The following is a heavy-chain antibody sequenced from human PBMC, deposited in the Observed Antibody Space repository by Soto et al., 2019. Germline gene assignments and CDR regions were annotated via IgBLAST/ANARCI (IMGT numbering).Heavy chain of an antibody. CDR2: IYYSGST. CDR3: AREVSEGHLTYNYKYYGMDV. D-gene: IGHD2-21*01. Sequence: SETLSLTCTVSGGSISSSSYYWGWLRQPPGKGLEWIGSIYYSGSTYYKPSLKSRATISVDKSKNLFSLKLTSMTAADTAVYYCAREVSEGHLTYNYKYYGMDVWGQGTLVTVSS. J-gene: IGHJ6*02. CDR1: GGSISSSSYY. V-gene: IGHV4-39*07.